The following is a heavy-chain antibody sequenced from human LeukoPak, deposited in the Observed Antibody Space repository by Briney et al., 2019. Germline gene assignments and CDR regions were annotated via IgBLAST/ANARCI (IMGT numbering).Heavy chain of an antibody. CDR2: FDTEDGET. J-gene: IGHJ4*02. V-gene: IGHV1-24*01. CDR3: ATEISPGLMVRGVY. CDR1: GYTLTELS. Sequence: GASVKVSGKVSGYTLTELSMHWVRQAPGKGLEWRGGFDTEDGETIYAQKCQGRVTMTEDTSTDTAYMELSSLRSEDTAVYYCATEISPGLMVRGVYWGQGTLVTVSS. D-gene: IGHD3-10*01.